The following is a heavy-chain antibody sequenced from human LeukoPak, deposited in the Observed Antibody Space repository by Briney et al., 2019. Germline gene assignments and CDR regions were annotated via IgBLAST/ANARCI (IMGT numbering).Heavy chain of an antibody. CDR2: VNPNSGDT. J-gene: IGHJ5*02. Sequence: ASVKVSCKSSGYTFTDYYLHWVRQAPGRGLEWMGWVNPNSGDTKYAQKFQGRVTMTRDPSTSTVYMGLNSLRSDDTALYYCARESPYSSSWFDSWGQGTLVTVSS. CDR1: GYTFTDYY. CDR3: ARESPYSSSWFDS. V-gene: IGHV1-2*02. D-gene: IGHD6-13*01.